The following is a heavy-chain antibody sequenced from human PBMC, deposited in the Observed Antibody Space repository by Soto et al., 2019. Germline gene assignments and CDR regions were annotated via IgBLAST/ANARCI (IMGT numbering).Heavy chain of an antibody. Sequence: SETLSLTCAVYGVSFSDYYWTWLRQPPGTGLERIGEINHSGSTNYNPSLKRRVTISVDTTKNQFSLKLTSVTAAAPAVYYCARDKITGLFDYWGQGTLVTVSS. J-gene: IGHJ4*02. V-gene: IGHV4-34*01. D-gene: IGHD2-8*02. CDR3: ARDKITGLFDY. CDR1: GVSFSDYY. CDR2: INHSGST.